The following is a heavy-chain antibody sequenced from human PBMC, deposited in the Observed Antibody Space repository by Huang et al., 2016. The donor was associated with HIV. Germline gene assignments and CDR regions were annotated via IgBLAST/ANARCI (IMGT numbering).Heavy chain of an antibody. J-gene: IGHJ6*03. D-gene: IGHD3-10*01. CDR2: INHRRSS. CDR1: GGSFNGYY. Sequence: QVHLEQWGAGLLQPSETLSLTCAVYGGSFNGYYWGWIRQTPGKRLEWIGEINHRRSSNDNESLKNRVTISADTSKNQFSLSLQSVTAADTAVYYCARAEGYCRDGSCYVYYFMDVWGKGTTVTV. CDR3: ARAEGYCRDGSCYVYYFMDV. V-gene: IGHV4-34*01.